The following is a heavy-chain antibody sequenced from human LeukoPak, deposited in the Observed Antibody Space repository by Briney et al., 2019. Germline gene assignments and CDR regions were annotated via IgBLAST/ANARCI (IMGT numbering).Heavy chain of an antibody. CDR2: ISYEGDNK. V-gene: IGHV3-30-3*01. D-gene: IGHD6-19*01. CDR1: GFTFSSYA. CDR3: ARVYSSGWHSGFDY. J-gene: IGHJ4*02. Sequence: GGSLRLPCATSGFTFSSYAIHWVRQAPGKGLEWVAVISYEGDNKYYADSVKGRFTISRDNSKNTLYLQMNSLRPEDTAVYYCARVYSSGWHSGFDYWGQGTLVTVSS.